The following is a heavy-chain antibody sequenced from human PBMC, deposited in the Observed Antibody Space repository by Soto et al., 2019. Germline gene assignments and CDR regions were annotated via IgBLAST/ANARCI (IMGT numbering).Heavy chain of an antibody. D-gene: IGHD2-2*02. CDR1: GFSVNTHV. CDR3: ARVPRFDTWYFDY. V-gene: IGHV3-33*01. Sequence: QVQLVESGGGVVQPGRSLRLSCAASGFSVNTHVIHWIRQAPGKGLEWVAVLWYDGSREYYEDSVKGRFTISRDNSKNMMYLQMDNLRVEDTAVYYCARVPRFDTWYFDYWGQGTLATVSS. J-gene: IGHJ4*02. CDR2: LWYDGSRE.